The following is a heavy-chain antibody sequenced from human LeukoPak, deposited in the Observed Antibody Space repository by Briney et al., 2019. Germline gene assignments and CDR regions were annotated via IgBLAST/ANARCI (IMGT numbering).Heavy chain of an antibody. CDR2: INHSGST. CDR1: GGSFSGYY. CDR3: ARGMVRGVISAAFGY. Sequence: SETLSLTCAVYGGSFSGYYWSWIRQPPGKGLEWIGEINHSGSTSYNPSLKSRVTISVDTSKNQFSLKLSSVTAADTAAYYCARGMVRGVISAAFGYWGQGTLVTVSS. D-gene: IGHD3-10*01. V-gene: IGHV4-34*01. J-gene: IGHJ4*02.